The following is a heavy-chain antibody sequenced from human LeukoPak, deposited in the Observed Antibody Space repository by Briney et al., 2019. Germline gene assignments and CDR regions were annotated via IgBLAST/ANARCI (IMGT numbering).Heavy chain of an antibody. CDR3: ARDFDTSGYTFDF. D-gene: IGHD3-22*01. CDR2: ISGSGEGI. V-gene: IGHV3-48*02. J-gene: IGHJ4*02. CDR1: GFTFSTYS. Sequence: PGGSLRLSCAASGFTFSTYSMNWVRQAPGKGLEWISYISGSGEGIYYADSVRGRFTISRDNAENLLYLQMNSLRDEDTAVYFCARDFDTSGYTFDFWGQGALVTVSS.